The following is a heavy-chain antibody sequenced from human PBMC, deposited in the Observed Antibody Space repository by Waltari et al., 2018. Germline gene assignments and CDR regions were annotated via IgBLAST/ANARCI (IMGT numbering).Heavy chain of an antibody. Sequence: QLQLQESGPGLVKPSETLSLTCTLPGGSISSSSYYWGWIRQPPGKGLEWIGSIYYSGSTYYNPSLKSRVTISVDTSKNQFSLKLSSVTAADTAVYYCARHQTYYDTPLDYWGQGTLVTVSS. CDR3: ARHQTYYDTPLDY. J-gene: IGHJ4*02. D-gene: IGHD3-9*01. CDR1: GGSISSSSYY. CDR2: IYYSGST. V-gene: IGHV4-39*01.